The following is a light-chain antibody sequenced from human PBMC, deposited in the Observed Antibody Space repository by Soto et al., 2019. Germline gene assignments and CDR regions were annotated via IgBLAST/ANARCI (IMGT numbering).Light chain of an antibody. CDR1: QGISNF. V-gene: IGKV1-27*01. CDR3: QKYSSVIT. CDR2: AAS. Sequence: DIQMTQSPSSLSASVGDRVTITCRASQGISNFLAWYQQKPGKVPKLLISAASTLQSGVPSRFSGSGSGTDLTLTITSLQPEDVATYYCQKYSSVITFGQGTLLEIK. J-gene: IGKJ5*01.